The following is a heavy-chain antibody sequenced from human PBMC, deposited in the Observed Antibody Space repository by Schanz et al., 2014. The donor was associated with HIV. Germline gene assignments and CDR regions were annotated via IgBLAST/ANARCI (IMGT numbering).Heavy chain of an antibody. CDR3: ARRGVYSLPPDNRFDP. J-gene: IGHJ5*02. CDR1: RDTFTNSE. D-gene: IGHD2-8*01. CDR2: MNPNSGDT. Sequence: QVQLVQSGAEVMEPGASVKISCRASRDTFTNSEINWVRQATGQGLDWMGRMNPNSGDTAYAQRFQGRVTMTRDISISTAYLELSSLTSEDTAAYYCARRGVYSLPPDNRFDPWGQGTLVTVSS. V-gene: IGHV1-8*01.